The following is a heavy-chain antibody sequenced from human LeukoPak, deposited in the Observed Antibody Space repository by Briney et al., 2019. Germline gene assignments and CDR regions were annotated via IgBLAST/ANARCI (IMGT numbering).Heavy chain of an antibody. J-gene: IGHJ3*02. V-gene: IGHV3-23*01. CDR1: GLTFSNYA. Sequence: PGGSLRLSCAASGLTFSNYAMNWVRQAPGKGLEWVSVLSGSGDSAYYADSVKGRFTISRDNSKSTLYLQMNSLRAEDTAVYYCAKDLWGASYVGGDAFDIWGQGTMVTVSS. D-gene: IGHD1-26*01. CDR2: LSGSGDSA. CDR3: AKDLWGASYVGGDAFDI.